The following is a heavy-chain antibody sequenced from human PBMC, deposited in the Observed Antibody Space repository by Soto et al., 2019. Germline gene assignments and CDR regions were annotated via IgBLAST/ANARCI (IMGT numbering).Heavy chain of an antibody. CDR1: GASITTYY. Sequence: QLRESGPGLLKPSETLSLTCDVSGASITTYYWSWIRQAPGKGLEWIGNVYHTGSTDYNSSLRSRVTISVDTSKNQFSLNMNSVTAADTAVYYCARRLFGSGWTLDSWGQGALVTVSS. J-gene: IGHJ4*02. D-gene: IGHD6-19*01. CDR3: ARRLFGSGWTLDS. CDR2: VYHTGST. V-gene: IGHV4-59*13.